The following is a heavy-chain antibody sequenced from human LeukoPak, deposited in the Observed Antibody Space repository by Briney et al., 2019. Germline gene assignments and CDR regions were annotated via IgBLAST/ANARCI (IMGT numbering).Heavy chain of an antibody. J-gene: IGHJ4*02. CDR1: GGTFSSYA. V-gene: IGHV1-69*06. CDR2: IIPIFGTA. CDR3: ATGVAGGLGDY. Sequence: SVKVSCKASGGTFSSYAISWVRQAPGQGLEWMGGIIPIFGTANYAQKFQGRVTMTEDTSTDTAYMELSSLRSEDTAVYYCATGVAGGLGDYWGQGTLVTVSS. D-gene: IGHD3-10*01.